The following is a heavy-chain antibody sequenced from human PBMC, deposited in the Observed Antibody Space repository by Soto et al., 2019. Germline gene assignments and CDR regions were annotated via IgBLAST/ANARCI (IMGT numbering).Heavy chain of an antibody. V-gene: IGHV3-30-3*01. CDR3: ARDDEGGSDCDLGY. Sequence: QVQLVETGGGVVQPGRSLRLSCATTGFTFSSYLIHWVRQTPDKGREWVAFISRDGSNEYYADSVKGRFTISRDNSKNTLYLEMNSLRAEDTAVYYCARDDEGGSDCDLGYWGQGTLVTVSS. CDR1: GFTFSSYL. CDR2: ISRDGSNE. J-gene: IGHJ4*02. D-gene: IGHD3-10*01.